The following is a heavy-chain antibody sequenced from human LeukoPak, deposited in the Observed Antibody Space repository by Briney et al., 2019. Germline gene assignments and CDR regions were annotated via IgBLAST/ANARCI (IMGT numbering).Heavy chain of an antibody. V-gene: IGHV3-15*01. CDR1: GFTVSSNY. CDR3: TTDRYYDSSGYFDY. Sequence: GGSLRLSCAASGFTVSSNYMSWVRQAPGKGLEWVGRIKSKTDGGTTDYAAPVKGRFTISRDDSKNTLYLQMNSLKTEDTAVYYCTTDRYYDSSGYFDYWGQGTLVTVSS. D-gene: IGHD3-22*01. CDR2: IKSKTDGGTT. J-gene: IGHJ4*02.